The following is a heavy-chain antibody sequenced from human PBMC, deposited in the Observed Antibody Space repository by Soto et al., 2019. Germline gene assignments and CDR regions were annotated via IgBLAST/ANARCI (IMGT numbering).Heavy chain of an antibody. CDR3: VRDGTKTLRDWLDP. CDR2: IYATGTT. Sequence: KPSETLSLTCTVSGASNSGFYWSWIRKSAGKGLEWIGRIYATGTTDYNPSLKSRVMMSVDTSKKQFSLKLRSVTAADTAVYYCVRDGTKTLRDWLDPWGQGISVAVYS. CDR1: GASNSGFY. J-gene: IGHJ5*02. V-gene: IGHV4-4*07. D-gene: IGHD1-1*01.